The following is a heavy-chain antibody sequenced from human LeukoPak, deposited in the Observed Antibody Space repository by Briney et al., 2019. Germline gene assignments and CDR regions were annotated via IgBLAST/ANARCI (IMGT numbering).Heavy chain of an antibody. J-gene: IGHJ4*02. CDR2: IYHSGRT. CDR1: GYSISSGYY. Sequence: SETLSLTCTVSGYSISSGYYWGWIRQSPGKGLEWIGSIYHSGRTYYNPSLKSRLTISLDTSKNQFSLKLSSVTAADTAVYYCTGKYYYDSSGYYYADYWGQGTLVTVSS. V-gene: IGHV4-38-2*02. D-gene: IGHD3-22*01. CDR3: TGKYYYDSSGYYYADY.